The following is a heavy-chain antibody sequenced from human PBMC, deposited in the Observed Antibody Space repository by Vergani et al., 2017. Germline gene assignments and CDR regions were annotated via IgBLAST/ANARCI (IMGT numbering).Heavy chain of an antibody. Sequence: VQLVQSGADLKKPGASLKVSCKASGYTFIDSYIHWVRQAPGQRLEWMGWINPNNGGTNYAQKFQGRVTMTRDTSITTAYMERKKLTSDDTAVYYCAKEXEDVDTTREWFDPWGQGTLVTVSS. V-gene: IGHV1-2*02. CDR2: INPNNGGT. J-gene: IGHJ5*02. CDR1: GYTFIDSY. D-gene: IGHD5-18*01. CDR3: AKEXEDVDTTREWFDP.